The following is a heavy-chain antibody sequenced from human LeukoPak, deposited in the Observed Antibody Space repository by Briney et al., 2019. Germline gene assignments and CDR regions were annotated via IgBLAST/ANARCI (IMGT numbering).Heavy chain of an antibody. J-gene: IGHJ4*02. Sequence: GRSLRLSCAASGFTFSSYGMHWVRQAPGKGLEWVAVISYDGSNKYYADSVKGRFTISRDNSKNTLYLQMNSLRAEDTAVYYCAKGSGSYYSFDYWGQGTLVTVSS. CDR3: AKGSGSYYSFDY. CDR1: GFTFSSYG. V-gene: IGHV3-30*18. CDR2: ISYDGSNK. D-gene: IGHD1-26*01.